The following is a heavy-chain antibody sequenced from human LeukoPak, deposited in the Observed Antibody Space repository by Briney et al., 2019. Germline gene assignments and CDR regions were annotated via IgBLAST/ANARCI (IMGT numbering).Heavy chain of an antibody. Sequence: PGGSLRLSCAASGFTFSSYSMNWVRQAPGKGLEWVAVISYDGSNKYYADSVKGRFTISRDNSKNTLYLQMNSLRAEDTAVYYCAKGVFSSTSHWFDPWGQGTLVTVSS. CDR3: AKGVFSSTSHWFDP. CDR2: ISYDGSNK. V-gene: IGHV3-30*18. CDR1: GFTFSSYS. J-gene: IGHJ5*02. D-gene: IGHD2-2*01.